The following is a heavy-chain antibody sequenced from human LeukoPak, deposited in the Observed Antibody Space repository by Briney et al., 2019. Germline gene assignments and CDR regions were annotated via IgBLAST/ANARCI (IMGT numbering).Heavy chain of an antibody. J-gene: IGHJ6*02. CDR1: GGTFSSYA. CDR3: ARGYSPIYYFYGMDV. CDR2: MNPNSGNT. D-gene: IGHD2-15*01. Sequence: ASVKVSCKASGGTFSSYAISWVRQAPGHGLEWMGWMNPNSGNTGFAQKFQGRVTMTRNTSISTAYMELSSLRSEDTAVYYCARGYSPIYYFYGMDVWGQGTTVTVSS. V-gene: IGHV1-8*02.